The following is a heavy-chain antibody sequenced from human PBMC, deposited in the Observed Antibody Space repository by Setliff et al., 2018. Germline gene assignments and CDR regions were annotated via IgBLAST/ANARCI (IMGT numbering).Heavy chain of an antibody. CDR1: GFAFTSYT. V-gene: IGHV3-21*01. D-gene: IGHD1-26*01. CDR2: VSSRSDYI. J-gene: IGHJ4*02. Sequence: PGGSLRLSCAASGFAFTSYTMNWVRQSPGKGLEWVSSVSSRSDYINYLDSVKGRFTVSRDNAYNSLALQMNSLRAEDPAGYYCVRGMHYLPLGDSWGQGTQVTVSS. CDR3: VRGMHYLPLGDS.